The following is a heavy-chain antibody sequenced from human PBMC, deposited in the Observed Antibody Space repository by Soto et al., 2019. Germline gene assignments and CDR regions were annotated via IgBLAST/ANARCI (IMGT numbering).Heavy chain of an antibody. CDR1: GFTFSSYA. J-gene: IGHJ6*02. CDR3: ANSPFVLGYCSGGSCHPGPYGMDV. Sequence: QPGGSLRLSCAASGFTFSSYAMSWVRQAPGEGLEWVSAISGSGGSTYYADSVKGRFTISRDNSKNTLYLQMNSLRAEDTAVYYCANSPFVLGYCSGGSCHPGPYGMDVWGQGTTVTVSS. D-gene: IGHD2-15*01. CDR2: ISGSGGST. V-gene: IGHV3-23*01.